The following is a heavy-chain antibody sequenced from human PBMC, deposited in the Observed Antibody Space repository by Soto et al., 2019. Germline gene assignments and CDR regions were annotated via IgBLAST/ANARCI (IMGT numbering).Heavy chain of an antibody. CDR3: ARGGYTYGYGLDY. CDR2: INPNSGDT. Sequence: QVQLVQSGAEVKKLGASVKVSCKASGYTFTAYYIHWVRQAPGQGLEWVGWINPNSGDTNYAQRFQGWVTMTGATSVSTAYMDLTRLRSEDTAVYYCARGGYTYGYGLDYWGQGTLVTVSS. D-gene: IGHD5-18*01. J-gene: IGHJ4*02. CDR1: GYTFTAYY. V-gene: IGHV1-2*04.